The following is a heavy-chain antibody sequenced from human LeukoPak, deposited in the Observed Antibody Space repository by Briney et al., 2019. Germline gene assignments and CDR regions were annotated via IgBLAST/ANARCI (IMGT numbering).Heavy chain of an antibody. J-gene: IGHJ4*02. CDR1: GFTVDSNY. D-gene: IGHD3-22*01. Sequence: PGGSLRLSCAASGFTVDSNYLSWGRQAPGKGLEWVSTIYTGGNTYYAASVKGRFTISRDFSKNTVFLHMNSLRAEDTAMYYCARGDDSGYYGYFDYWGQGALVTVSS. CDR3: ARGDDSGYYGYFDY. V-gene: IGHV3-53*01. CDR2: IYTGGNT.